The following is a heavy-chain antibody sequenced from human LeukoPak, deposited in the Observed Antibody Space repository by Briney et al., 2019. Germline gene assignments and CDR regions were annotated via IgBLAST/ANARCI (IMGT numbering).Heavy chain of an antibody. Sequence: ASVKVSCKASGYTFTGYYMHWVRQAPGQGLEWMGWINPNSGDTNYAQKFQGRVTLTRDTSISTVYMEMSRLRSDDTAVYHCTRDGAFDIWGQGTMVTVSS. V-gene: IGHV1-2*02. CDR2: INPNSGDT. CDR1: GYTFTGYY. J-gene: IGHJ3*02. CDR3: TRDGAFDI.